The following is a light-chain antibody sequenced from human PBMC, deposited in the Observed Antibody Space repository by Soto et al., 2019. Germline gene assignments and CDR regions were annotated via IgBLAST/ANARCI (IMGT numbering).Light chain of an antibody. CDR2: DVS. Sequence: QSALTQPASVSGSPGQSITISCTGTSSDVGGYNYVSWYQQHPGKAPKLMIYDVSNRPSGVSNRFSGSKSGNTASLTISWLQAEDEADYYCSSYTTGSTLVFGTGTKLTVL. J-gene: IGLJ1*01. V-gene: IGLV2-14*01. CDR3: SSYTTGSTLV. CDR1: SSDVGGYNY.